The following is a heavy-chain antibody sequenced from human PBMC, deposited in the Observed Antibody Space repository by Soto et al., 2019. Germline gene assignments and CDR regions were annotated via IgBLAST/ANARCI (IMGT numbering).Heavy chain of an antibody. CDR2: ISGSGGST. CDR3: AKVPRYCSGGSCFGGYFDY. CDR1: GFTFSSYA. D-gene: IGHD2-15*01. J-gene: IGHJ4*02. Sequence: EVQLLESGGGLVQPGGSLRLSCVASGFTFSSYAMSWVRQAPGKGLEWVSTISGSGGSTYYADSVKGRFTISRDNSKNTLYLQMNSLRAEDTAVYYCAKVPRYCSGGSCFGGYFDYWGQGTLVTVSS. V-gene: IGHV3-23*01.